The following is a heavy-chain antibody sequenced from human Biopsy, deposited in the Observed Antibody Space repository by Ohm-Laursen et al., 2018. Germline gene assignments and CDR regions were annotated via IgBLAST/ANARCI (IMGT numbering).Heavy chain of an antibody. CDR3: ARIPIPIFSAALVYRHRRHLQGLDV. V-gene: IGHV2-70*16. D-gene: IGHD2-21*01. J-gene: IGHJ6*02. CDR1: GFSVNTRGMS. CDR2: IDLDDAK. Sequence: TQTLTLTSTLSGFSVNTRGMSVTWIRQPPGKALEWLARIDLDDAKFYSVSLKSRLTISKGTSGNHVVLTLSDVDPVDTGTYYCARIPIPIFSAALVYRHRRHLQGLDVWGQGTTVIVSS.